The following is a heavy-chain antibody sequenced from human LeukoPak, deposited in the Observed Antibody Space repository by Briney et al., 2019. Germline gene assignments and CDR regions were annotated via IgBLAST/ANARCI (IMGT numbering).Heavy chain of an antibody. Sequence: GGSLRRSCAASGFTFSSYAMHWVRQAPGKGLEWVAVISYDGSNKYYADSVKGRFTISRDNSKNTLYLQMNSLRAEDTAVYYCAREGGSGWNHDAFDIWGQGTMVTVSS. CDR3: AREGGSGWNHDAFDI. V-gene: IGHV3-30*16. CDR1: GFTFSSYA. D-gene: IGHD6-19*01. J-gene: IGHJ3*02. CDR2: ISYDGSNK.